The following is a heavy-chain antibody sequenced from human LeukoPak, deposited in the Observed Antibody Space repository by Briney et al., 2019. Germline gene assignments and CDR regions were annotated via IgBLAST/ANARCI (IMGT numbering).Heavy chain of an antibody. CDR2: IIPIFGTA. D-gene: IGHD6-6*01. CDR1: GGTFSSYA. V-gene: IGHV1-69*05. J-gene: IGHJ6*03. Sequence: ASVKVSCKASGGTFSSYAISWVRQAPGQGLEWMGGIIPIFGTANYAQKFQGRVTITTDESTSTAYMELSSLRSEDTAVYYCARDRGIAARLPYYYYMDVWGKGTTVTVSS. CDR3: ARDRGIAARLPYYYYMDV.